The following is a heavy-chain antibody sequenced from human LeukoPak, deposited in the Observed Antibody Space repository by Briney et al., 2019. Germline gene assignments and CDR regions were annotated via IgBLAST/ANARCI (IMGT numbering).Heavy chain of an antibody. CDR2: ISGSGSTK. Sequence: KPGGSLRLSCAASGFTFRDYYMNWIRQAPGKGLEWVSSISGSGSTKNYADSAKGRFTISRDNAKNSLYLQMNSLRAEDTALYYCAKSSSYSGYKGDFDYWGQGTLVTVSS. J-gene: IGHJ4*02. CDR1: GFTFRDYY. V-gene: IGHV3-11*01. CDR3: AKSSSYSGYKGDFDY. D-gene: IGHD5-12*01.